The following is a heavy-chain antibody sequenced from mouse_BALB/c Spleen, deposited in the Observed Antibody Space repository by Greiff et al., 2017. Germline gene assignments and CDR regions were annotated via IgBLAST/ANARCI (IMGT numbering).Heavy chain of an antibody. J-gene: IGHJ2*01. D-gene: IGHD2-4*01. CDR2: INSNGGST. V-gene: IGHV5-6-3*01. Sequence: EVHLVESGGGLVQPGGSLKLSCAASGFTFSSYGMSWVRQTPDKRLELVATINSNGGSTYYPDSVKGRFTISRDNAKNTLYLQMSSLKSEDTAMYYCARDRPITTWTGFDYWGQGTTLTVSS. CDR3: ARDRPITTWTGFDY. CDR1: GFTFSSYG.